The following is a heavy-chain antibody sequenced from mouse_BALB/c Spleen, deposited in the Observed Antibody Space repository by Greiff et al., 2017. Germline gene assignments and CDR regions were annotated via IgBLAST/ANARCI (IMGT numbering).Heavy chain of an antibody. D-gene: IGHD2-10*02. V-gene: IGHV1-7*01. J-gene: IGHJ1*01. CDR2: INPSTGYT. Sequence: VQLQQSGAELAKPGASVKMSCKASGYTFTSYWMHWVKQRPGQGLEWIGYINPSTGYTEYNQKFKDKATLTADKSSSTAYMQLSSLTSEDSAVYYCERRYGNYGYWYFDVWGAGTTVTVSS. CDR1: GYTFTSYW. CDR3: ERRYGNYGYWYFDV.